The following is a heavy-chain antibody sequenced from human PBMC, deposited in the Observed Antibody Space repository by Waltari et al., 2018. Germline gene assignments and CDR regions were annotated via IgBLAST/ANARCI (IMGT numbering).Heavy chain of an antibody. J-gene: IGHJ4*02. CDR1: GFTFSSYG. CDR2: IWYDGSNK. D-gene: IGHD3-3*01. V-gene: IGHV3-33*01. Sequence: QVQLVESGRGVVQPGRSLRLSCAASGFTFSSYGMHWVRQAPGKGLEWVAVIWYDGSNKYYADSVKGRFTISRDNSKNTLYLQMNSLRAEDTAVYYCARDGGLYYDFWSGYYPADYWGQGTLVTVSS. CDR3: ARDGGLYYDFWSGYYPADY.